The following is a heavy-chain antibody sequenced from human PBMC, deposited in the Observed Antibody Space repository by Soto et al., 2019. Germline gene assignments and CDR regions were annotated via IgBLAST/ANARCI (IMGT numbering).Heavy chain of an antibody. Sequence: QVQLVESGGGVVQPGRSLRLSCAASGFTFSSYAMHWVRQAPGKGLEWVAVISYDGSNKYYADSVKGRFTISRDNSKNTLYLQMNSLRAEDTAVYYCAREASEMATITGGERYFQHWGQGTLVTVSS. CDR3: AREASEMATITGGERYFQH. D-gene: IGHD5-12*01. J-gene: IGHJ1*01. CDR2: ISYDGSNK. V-gene: IGHV3-30-3*01. CDR1: GFTFSSYA.